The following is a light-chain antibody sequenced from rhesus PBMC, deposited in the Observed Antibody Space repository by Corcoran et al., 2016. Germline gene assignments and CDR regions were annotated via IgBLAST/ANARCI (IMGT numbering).Light chain of an antibody. CDR2: DTS. CDR3: QQYNNWPLT. CDR1: QSVSGT. V-gene: IGKV3-35*01. J-gene: IGKJ4*01. Sequence: EIVLTQSPATLSLSPGERATLPCRASQSVSGTLAWYRQKPGQAPRLLLYDTSRRATGIPERFSGSGSGTDFTLTISSLEPEGVGVYYCQQYNNWPLTFGGGTKVELK.